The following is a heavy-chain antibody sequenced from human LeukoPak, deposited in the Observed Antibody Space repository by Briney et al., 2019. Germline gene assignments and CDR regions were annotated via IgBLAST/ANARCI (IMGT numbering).Heavy chain of an antibody. Sequence: GGSLRLSCVAYGFTFSSYSMNWVRQAPGKGLEWVSCITRSSIYIYYADSVKGRFTISRDNAKNSLYLQMNSLRAEDTAVYYCARGRYDSSGSYSLFDYWGQGTLVTVSS. CDR1: GFTFSSYS. CDR2: ITRSSIYI. CDR3: ARGRYDSSGSYSLFDY. V-gene: IGHV3-21*01. D-gene: IGHD3-22*01. J-gene: IGHJ4*02.